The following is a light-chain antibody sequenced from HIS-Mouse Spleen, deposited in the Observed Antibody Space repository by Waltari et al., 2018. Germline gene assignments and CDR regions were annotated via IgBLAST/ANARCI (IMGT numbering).Light chain of an antibody. J-gene: IGLJ2*01. CDR1: SGSIASNY. Sequence: NFMLTQPHSVSESPGKTVTISCTGSSGSIASNYLPGYQQRPGSAPTTVIYEDNQRPSGVPDRFSGSIDSSSNSASLTISGLKTEDEADYYCQSYDSSNHVVFGGGTKLTVL. CDR3: QSYDSSNHVV. CDR2: EDN. V-gene: IGLV6-57*02.